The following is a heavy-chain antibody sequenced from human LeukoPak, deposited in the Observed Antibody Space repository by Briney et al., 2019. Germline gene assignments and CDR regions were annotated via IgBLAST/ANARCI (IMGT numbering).Heavy chain of an antibody. J-gene: IGHJ5*02. CDR1: GASISSSNFY. CDR2: IYYSGST. CDR3: ARDAYSSGWYWFDP. D-gene: IGHD6-19*01. V-gene: IGHV4-39*07. Sequence: SETLSLTCNVCGASISSSNFYWGWIRQPPGKGLEWIGSIYYSGSTYYNPSLKSRVTISVDTSKNQFSLKLSSVTAADTAVYYCARDAYSSGWYWFDPWGQGTPVTVSS.